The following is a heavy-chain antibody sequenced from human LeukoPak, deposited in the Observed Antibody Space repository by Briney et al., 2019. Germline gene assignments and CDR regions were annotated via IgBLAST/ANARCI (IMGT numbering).Heavy chain of an antibody. CDR3: ARASGSYWWFDS. V-gene: IGHV1-2*02. Sequence: ASVKVSCKASGYTSTGYYLHWVRQAPGQGLEWMGCVNPNSGDTNYAQKFQGSVTMTRDTSISTVYMELSRLRSDDTAVYYCARASGSYWWFDSWGQGTLVTVSS. CDR1: GYTSTGYY. D-gene: IGHD1-26*01. J-gene: IGHJ5*01. CDR2: VNPNSGDT.